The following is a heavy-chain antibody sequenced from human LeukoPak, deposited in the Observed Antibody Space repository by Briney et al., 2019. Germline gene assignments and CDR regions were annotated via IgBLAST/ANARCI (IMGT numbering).Heavy chain of an antibody. J-gene: IGHJ5*02. Sequence: SETLSLTCTVPGDAISSHYWSWIRQPPGKGLEWIGYIYNSGGPNYSPSLKSRLTMSLDTSKRQFSLKLSSVTAADTAVYYCSRDLAVYGYNGKGDPWGQGTLVTVSS. CDR1: GDAISSHY. D-gene: IGHD5-24*01. CDR2: IYNSGGP. V-gene: IGHV4-59*11. CDR3: SRDLAVYGYNGKGDP.